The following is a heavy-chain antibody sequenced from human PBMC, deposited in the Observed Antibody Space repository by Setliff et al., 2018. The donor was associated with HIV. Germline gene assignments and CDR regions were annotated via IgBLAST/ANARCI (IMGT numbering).Heavy chain of an antibody. Sequence: GASVKVSCKASGYSFTSHTIHWMRRAPGQGLEWMGWINVVNGNTKYSQKFQDRVTISRDTSASTGYMELSRLRSEDTAVYYCTRDRVPKRGYTYREPDFDSWGQGTLVTVSS. D-gene: IGHD5-12*01. V-gene: IGHV1-3*01. J-gene: IGHJ4*02. CDR2: INVVNGNT. CDR1: GYSFTSHT. CDR3: TRDRVPKRGYTYREPDFDS.